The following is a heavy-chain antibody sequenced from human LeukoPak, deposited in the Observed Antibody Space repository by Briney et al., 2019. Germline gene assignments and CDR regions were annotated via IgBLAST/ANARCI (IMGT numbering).Heavy chain of an antibody. V-gene: IGHV3-66*01. J-gene: IGHJ4*02. CDR1: GFTVSSNY. CDR2: IYSGGST. Sequence: GGSLRLSCAASGFTVSSNYMSWVRQAPGKGLEWVSVIYSGGSTFYADSVKGRFTISRDDSKNTLYLQMNSLKTEDTAVYYCSTDQIVVGPCWGQGTLVTVSS. CDR3: STDQIVVGPC. D-gene: IGHD3-22*01.